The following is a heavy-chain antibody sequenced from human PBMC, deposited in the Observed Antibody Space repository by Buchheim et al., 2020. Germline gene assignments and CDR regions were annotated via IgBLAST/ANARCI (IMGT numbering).Heavy chain of an antibody. D-gene: IGHD3-9*01. CDR2: IFPGDTRI. CDR1: GYTFTGYW. J-gene: IGHJ4*02. Sequence: EVQLVQSGTEVKKPGESLKISCTCSGYTFTGYWIAWVRRAPGQGLEWMGIIFPGDTRIKYSPPFQGQVTMSFDKSISNAYPQWTSLKASDTATYYCARVWGPWFDIAWPHLDFWGQGT. CDR3: ARVWGPWFDIAWPHLDF. V-gene: IGHV5-51*01.